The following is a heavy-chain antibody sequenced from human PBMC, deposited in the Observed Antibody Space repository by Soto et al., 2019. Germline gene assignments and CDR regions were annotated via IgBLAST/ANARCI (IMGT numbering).Heavy chain of an antibody. CDR2: IIPILGIA. D-gene: IGHD2-21*01. J-gene: IGHJ4*02. Sequence: SVKVSCKASGGTFSSYTISWVRQAPGQGLEWMGRIIPILGIANYAQKFQGRVTITADKSTSTAYMELSSLRSEDTAVYYCARVFHQSHTIAYSGQGSLVTGSS. CDR3: ARVFHQSHTIAY. V-gene: IGHV1-69*02. CDR1: GGTFSSYT.